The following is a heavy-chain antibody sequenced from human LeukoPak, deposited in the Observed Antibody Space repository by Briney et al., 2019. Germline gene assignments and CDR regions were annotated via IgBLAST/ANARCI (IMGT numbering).Heavy chain of an antibody. CDR2: IDPSGSST. Sequence: ASVKVSCKASGYTFTTYHMHWVRQAPGQGLEWMGLIDPSGSSTSYAQKFQGRVTMTRDTSTSTVYMDLSSLKSEDTAVYYCARGSGYCNSISCSRGDWLDPWGQGTLVTVSS. D-gene: IGHD2-2*03. CDR1: GYTFTTYH. J-gene: IGHJ5*02. CDR3: ARGSGYCNSISCSRGDWLDP. V-gene: IGHV1-46*01.